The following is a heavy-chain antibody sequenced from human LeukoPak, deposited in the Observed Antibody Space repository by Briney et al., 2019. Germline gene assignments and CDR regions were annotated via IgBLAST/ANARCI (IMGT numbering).Heavy chain of an antibody. CDR1: GFTFSSYW. J-gene: IGHJ3*02. CDR2: INSDGSST. V-gene: IGHV3-74*01. D-gene: IGHD4-17*01. Sequence: GGSLRLSCAASGFTFSSYWMHWVRQAPGKGLVWVSRINSDGSSTSYAGSVKGRFTISRDNAKNTLYLQMNSLRAEDTAVYYCAREGGYGDMSDAFDIWGQGTMVTVSS. CDR3: AREGGYGDMSDAFDI.